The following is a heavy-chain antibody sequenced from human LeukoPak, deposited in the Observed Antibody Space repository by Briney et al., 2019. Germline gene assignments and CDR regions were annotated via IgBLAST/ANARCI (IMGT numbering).Heavy chain of an antibody. Sequence: PGGSLRLSCAASGFTFSSYAMSWVRQAPGKGLEWVASVNTVSSYIYYADSMRGRFTISRDNAKSSLFLQMNSLRAEDTAVYYCARLRRNSDRSDFFYYYDHWGQGTLVTVSS. D-gene: IGHD3-22*01. CDR1: GFTFSSYA. CDR3: ARLRRNSDRSDFFYYYDH. J-gene: IGHJ4*02. V-gene: IGHV3-21*01. CDR2: VNTVSSYI.